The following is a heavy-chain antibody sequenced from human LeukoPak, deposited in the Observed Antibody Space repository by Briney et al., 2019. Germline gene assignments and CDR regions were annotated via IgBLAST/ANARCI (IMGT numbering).Heavy chain of an antibody. D-gene: IGHD2-15*01. J-gene: IGHJ4*02. CDR3: GRSQLPLSGFDY. CDR2: IYYSGST. Sequence: SQTLSLTCTVSGGSISSVDYYWSWIRQPPGKGLEWIGYIYYSGSTYYNPSLKSRVTISVDTSKNQSSLKLSSVTAADTAVYYCGRSQLPLSGFDYWGPGTLVTVSS. V-gene: IGHV4-30-4*01. CDR1: GGSISSVDYY.